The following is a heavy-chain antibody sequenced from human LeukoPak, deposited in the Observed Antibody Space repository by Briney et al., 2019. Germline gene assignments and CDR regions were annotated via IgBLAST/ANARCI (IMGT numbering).Heavy chain of an antibody. CDR2: IYPGDSDT. V-gene: IGHV5-51*01. CDR1: GSSFTSYW. Sequence: GESLKISCKGSGSSFTSYWIGWVRQMPGKGLEWMGIIYPGDSDTRYSPSFQGQVTISADKSISTAYLQWSSLKASDTAMYYRARHPHYYDFWSGYYTSNWFDPWGQGTLVTVSS. J-gene: IGHJ5*02. CDR3: ARHPHYYDFWSGYYTSNWFDP. D-gene: IGHD3-3*01.